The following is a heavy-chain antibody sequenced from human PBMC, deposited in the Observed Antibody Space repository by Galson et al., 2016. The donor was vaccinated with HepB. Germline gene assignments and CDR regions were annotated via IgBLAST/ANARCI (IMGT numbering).Heavy chain of an antibody. CDR1: GGSISSSSHY. CDR2: IYYSGNT. CDR3: ARQSKYRSGWYEAWYYYNMDV. D-gene: IGHD6-19*01. J-gene: IGHJ6*03. Sequence: ETLSLTCTVSGGSISSSSHYWAWIRQPPGRGLEWIGTIYYSGNTYHNPSLKSRLSISVDKSKNQFSLRLSSVTAADTAVYFCARQSKYRSGWYEAWYYYNMDVWGQGTTVIVSS. V-gene: IGHV4-39*01.